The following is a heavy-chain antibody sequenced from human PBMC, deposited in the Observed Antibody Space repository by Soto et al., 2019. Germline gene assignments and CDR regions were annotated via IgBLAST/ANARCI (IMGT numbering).Heavy chain of an antibody. J-gene: IGHJ2*01. CDR3: ARLRYFDL. CDR2: ISSSSSTI. CDR1: GFTFSSYS. V-gene: IGHV3-48*02. Sequence: EVQLVESGGGLVQPGGSLRLSCAASGFTFSSYSMNWVRQAPGKGLEWVSYISSSSSTIYYADSVKGRFTISRDNAKNSLYRPMNSLRDEDTAVYYCARLRYFDLWGRGTLVTVSS.